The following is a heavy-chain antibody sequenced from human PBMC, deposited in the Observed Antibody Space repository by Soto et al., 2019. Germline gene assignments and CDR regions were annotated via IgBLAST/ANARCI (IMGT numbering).Heavy chain of an antibody. CDR1: GVSMSGTSYY. CDR2: IYYSGET. Sequence: XETLSLTCTVSGVSMSGTSYYWGWIRQTPAKGLEWIGTIYYSGETFYNPSLKSRVTISIDTSKNHFSLNLTSVTAADTAIYYCARHGSFWGQGTLVTVSS. CDR3: ARHGSF. D-gene: IGHD3-16*02. V-gene: IGHV4-39*01. J-gene: IGHJ4*02.